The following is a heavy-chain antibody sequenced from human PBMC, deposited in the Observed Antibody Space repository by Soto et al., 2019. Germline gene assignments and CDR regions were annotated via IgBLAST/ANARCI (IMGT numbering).Heavy chain of an antibody. Sequence: QVQLAQSGAEVKKPGASVKVTCKASGYTFITYGINWVRQAPGQGLEWMGWISGYNGNTKYAQKFQGRVTMTTDTSTSTSYMERRSLRSDDTAVYYCARGDYGGGADHWGQGTLVTVSS. V-gene: IGHV1-18*01. D-gene: IGHD4-17*01. J-gene: IGHJ4*02. CDR1: GYTFITYG. CDR2: ISGYNGNT. CDR3: ARGDYGGGADH.